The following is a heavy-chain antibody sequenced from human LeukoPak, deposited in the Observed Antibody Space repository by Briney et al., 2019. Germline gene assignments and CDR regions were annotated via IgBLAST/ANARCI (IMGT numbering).Heavy chain of an antibody. CDR3: ARHGTVTHRFDY. V-gene: IGHV4-39*01. CDR2: IYYSGST. Sequence: SETLSLTCGVSGGSMSSSSYYWGWIRQPPGKGLEWIGSIYYSGSTYYNPSLKSRVTMSVDSSKNQCSLKLSSVTAADTAVYYCARHGTVTHRFDYWGQGTLVTVSS. CDR1: GGSMSSSSYY. D-gene: IGHD4-17*01. J-gene: IGHJ4*02.